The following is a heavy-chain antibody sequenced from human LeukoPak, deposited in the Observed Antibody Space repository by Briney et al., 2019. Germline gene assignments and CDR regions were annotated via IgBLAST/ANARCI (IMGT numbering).Heavy chain of an antibody. V-gene: IGHV4-30-4*08. CDR1: GGSISSGDYC. CDR2: IYYSGST. Sequence: SETLSLTCTVSGGSISSGDYCWSWIRQPPGKGLEWIGYIYYSGSTYYNPSLKSRVTISVDTSKNQFSLKLSSVTAADTAVYYCAREAIVVVPAAISGGNWFDPWGQGTLVTVSS. D-gene: IGHD2-2*01. CDR3: AREAIVVVPAAISGGNWFDP. J-gene: IGHJ5*02.